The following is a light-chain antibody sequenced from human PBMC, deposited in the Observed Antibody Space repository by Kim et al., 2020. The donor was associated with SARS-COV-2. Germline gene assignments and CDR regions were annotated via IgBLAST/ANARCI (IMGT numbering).Light chain of an antibody. CDR1: QSVSSS. CDR2: GTS. Sequence: EIVMTQSPAALSVSPGERATLSCRASQSVSSSLAWYQQKPGQAPRLLIYGTSTRVTAIPATFSGSGSGTEFTLTISSLQSEDFAIYYCQQYNKWPPTFGQGTRLEIK. J-gene: IGKJ5*01. V-gene: IGKV3-15*01. CDR3: QQYNKWPPT.